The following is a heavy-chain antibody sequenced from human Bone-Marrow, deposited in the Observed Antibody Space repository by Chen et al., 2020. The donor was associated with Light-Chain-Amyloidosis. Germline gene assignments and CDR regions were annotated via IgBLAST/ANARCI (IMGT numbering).Heavy chain of an antibody. V-gene: IGHV3-74*01. J-gene: IGHJ4*01. CDR3: VRCGIPVPTDC. D-gene: IGHD1-26*01. CDR1: GVTFSNYW. CDR2: IDAYGSGT. Sequence: VKLVESGGGLVHPGGSLRLSWAASGVTFSNYWMHWVRQVPGKGLEWLSRIDAYGSGTTYADSVGGRFTISRDNAKNTMYLQMDSLRVEDTAVYYCVRCGIPVPTDCWGQGTLVTVSS.